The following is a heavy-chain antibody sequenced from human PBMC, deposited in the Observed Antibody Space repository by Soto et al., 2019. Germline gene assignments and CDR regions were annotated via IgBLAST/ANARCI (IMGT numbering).Heavy chain of an antibody. J-gene: IGHJ1*01. V-gene: IGHV1-8*01. CDR3: ARGFPRHDYGDSVEYFPH. CDR2: MNPNSGNT. Sequence: QVQLVQSGAEVKKPGASVKVSCKASGYTFTSYDINWVRQATGQGLECMGWMNPNSGNTGYAQKFQGRVTMTRNTSISTAYMELSSLRSEDTAVYYCARGFPRHDYGDSVEYFPHWGQGTLVTVSS. D-gene: IGHD4-17*01. CDR1: GYTFTSYD.